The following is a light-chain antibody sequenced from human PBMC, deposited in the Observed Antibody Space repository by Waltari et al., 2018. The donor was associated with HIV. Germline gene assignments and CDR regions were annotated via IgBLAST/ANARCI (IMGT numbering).Light chain of an antibody. CDR2: FDL. Sequence: YELTQPPSVSVAPGQTAMITCGGNNIDSKSVQWYQQKPGQAPVLVIYFDLDRPSGIPELFSGSVSGNTATLTISRVDAGDEADYYCQVWDRSSDQVIFGGGTKLTVL. CDR3: QVWDRSSDQVI. CDR1: NIDSKS. J-gene: IGLJ2*01. V-gene: IGLV3-21*04.